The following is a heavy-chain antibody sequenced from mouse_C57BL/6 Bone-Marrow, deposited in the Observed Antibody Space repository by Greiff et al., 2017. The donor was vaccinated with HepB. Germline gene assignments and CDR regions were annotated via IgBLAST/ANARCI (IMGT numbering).Heavy chain of an antibody. CDR3: ARHFDYYGSSYYYAMDY. V-gene: IGHV5-12*01. D-gene: IGHD1-1*01. CDR1: GFTFSDYY. J-gene: IGHJ4*01. Sequence: VQLKESGGGLVQPGGSLKLSCAASGFTFSDYYMYWVRQTPEKRLEWVAYISNGGGSTYYPDTVKGRFTISRDNAKNTLYLQMSRLKSEDTAMYYCARHFDYYGSSYYYAMDYWGQGTSVTVSS. CDR2: ISNGGGST.